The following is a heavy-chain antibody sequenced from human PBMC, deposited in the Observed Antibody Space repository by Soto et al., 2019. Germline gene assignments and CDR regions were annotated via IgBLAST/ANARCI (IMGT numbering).Heavy chain of an antibody. CDR2: INPNSGGT. CDR3: ARIAGIAARRVYYYYYGMDV. J-gene: IGHJ6*02. V-gene: IGHV1-2*02. D-gene: IGHD6-6*01. Sequence: GASVKVSCKASGHTFTGYYMHWVRQAPGQGLEWMGWINPNSGGTNYAQKFQGRVTMTRDTSISTAYMELSRLRSDDTAVYYCARIAGIAARRVYYYYYGMDVWGQGTTVTVSS. CDR1: GHTFTGYY.